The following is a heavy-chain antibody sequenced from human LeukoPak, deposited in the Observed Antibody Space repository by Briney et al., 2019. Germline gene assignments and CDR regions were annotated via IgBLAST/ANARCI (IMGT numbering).Heavy chain of an antibody. Sequence: GGSLRLSCAASGFTFSSYSMNWVRQAPGKGREWVSSISSSSSYIYYADSVRGRFTISRDNAKNSLYLQINSRRAEDTAVYYCASRRGPGYSSSWYSGYWGQGTLVTVSS. CDR1: GFTFSSYS. CDR2: ISSSSSYI. V-gene: IGHV3-21*01. D-gene: IGHD6-13*01. CDR3: ASRRGPGYSSSWYSGY. J-gene: IGHJ4*02.